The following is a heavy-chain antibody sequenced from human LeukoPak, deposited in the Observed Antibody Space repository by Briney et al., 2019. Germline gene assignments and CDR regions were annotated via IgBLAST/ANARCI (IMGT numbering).Heavy chain of an antibody. CDR3: ARDLSVFGY. CDR1: GY. Sequence: PSETLSLTCAVYGYWSWNRQPPGQGLEWIGSIYHSGSTYYNPSLKSRVNISVDTSKNQFSLKLSSVTAADTAVYYCARDLSVFGYWGQGALVTVSS. J-gene: IGHJ4*02. V-gene: IGHV4-38-2*02. CDR2: IYHSGST.